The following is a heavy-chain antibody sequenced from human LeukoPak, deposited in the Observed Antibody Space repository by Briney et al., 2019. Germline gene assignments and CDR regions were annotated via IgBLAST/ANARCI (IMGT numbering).Heavy chain of an antibody. CDR1: GGSVGSAFSY. D-gene: IGHD2-15*01. J-gene: IGHJ5*02. Sequence: SETLSLTCTVSGGSVGSAFSYWSWIRQPPGKGLEWIGYISNTGSTTYNPSLKSRVTISVDTSKNQFSLRLSSVTAADTAVYYCAREGECSGGSCYSYGWVDPWGQGTLVIVSS. CDR3: AREGECSGGSCYSYGWVDP. CDR2: ISNTGST. V-gene: IGHV4-61*01.